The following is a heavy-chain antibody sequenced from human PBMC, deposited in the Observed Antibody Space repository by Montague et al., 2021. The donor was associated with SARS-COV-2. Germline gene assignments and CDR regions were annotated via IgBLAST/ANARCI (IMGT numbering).Heavy chain of an antibody. CDR2: IYYSGST. CDR3: AREADGDWYFDL. Sequence: SETLSLTCTVSGGSISSSSYYWGWIRQPPGKGLEWIGSIYYSGSTFYNPSLRSRVTMSVDTSKNQFSLRLSSVTAADTAVFYCAREADGDWYFDLWGRGTPVTVSS. J-gene: IGHJ2*01. D-gene: IGHD3-3*01. V-gene: IGHV4-39*02. CDR1: GGSISSSSYY.